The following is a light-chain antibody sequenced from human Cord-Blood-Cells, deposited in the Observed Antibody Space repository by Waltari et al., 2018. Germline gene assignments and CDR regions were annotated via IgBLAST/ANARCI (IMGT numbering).Light chain of an antibody. CDR1: SSDVGGYNY. Sequence: QSALTQPASVSGSPGQSITISCTGTSSDVGGYNYVSWYQQHPAKAPKLMIYEVSNRPSGVSNRFSGSKSGNTASLTISGRQAEDEADYYCSSYTSSSTVFGTGTKVTVL. J-gene: IGLJ1*01. V-gene: IGLV2-14*01. CDR3: SSYTSSSTV. CDR2: EVS.